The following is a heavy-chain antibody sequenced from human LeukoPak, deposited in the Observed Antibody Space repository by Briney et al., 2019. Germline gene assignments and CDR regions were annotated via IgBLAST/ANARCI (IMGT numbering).Heavy chain of an antibody. CDR3: AREPSSSADQDAFDI. Sequence: ASVKVSCKASGYTFTGYYMHWVRQAPGQGLEWMGWIKPNSGGTNYAQKFQGRVTMTRDTSISTAYMELSRLRSDDTAVYYCAREPSSSADQDAFDIWGQGTMVTVSS. CDR2: IKPNSGGT. J-gene: IGHJ3*02. V-gene: IGHV1-2*02. D-gene: IGHD6-6*01. CDR1: GYTFTGYY.